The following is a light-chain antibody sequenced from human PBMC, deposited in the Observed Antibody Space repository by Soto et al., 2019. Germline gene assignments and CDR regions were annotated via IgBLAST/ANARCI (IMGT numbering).Light chain of an antibody. CDR1: QRVYSSY. CDR3: HQYASSPWT. CDR2: DAS. V-gene: IGKV3-20*01. Sequence: IMLTQSPGTLSLSPGERVTLSCRASQRVYSSYLAWYQQRPGQAPRLLFYDASIRATGIQDRFSGSGSGTDFSLTISRLEPEDFAVYYCHQYASSPWTFGQGTKVEIK. J-gene: IGKJ1*01.